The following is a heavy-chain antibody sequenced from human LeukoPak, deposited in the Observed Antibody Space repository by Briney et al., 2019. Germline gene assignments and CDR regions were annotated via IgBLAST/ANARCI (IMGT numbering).Heavy chain of an antibody. Sequence: SETLSLTCTVSGDSISSSSYYWGWIRQPPGKGLGWIGSIYYSGSTHYNPSLKSRVTISVDTSKNQFSLKLSSVTAADTAVFYCARKKTGTNVCFDHWGLGTLVTVSS. J-gene: IGHJ4*02. CDR3: ARKKTGTNVCFDH. V-gene: IGHV4-39*01. D-gene: IGHD1-1*01. CDR2: IYYSGST. CDR1: GDSISSSSYY.